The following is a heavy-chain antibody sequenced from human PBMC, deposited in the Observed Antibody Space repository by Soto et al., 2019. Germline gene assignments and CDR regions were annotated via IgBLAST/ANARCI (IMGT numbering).Heavy chain of an antibody. D-gene: IGHD6-19*01. V-gene: IGHV4-59*12. CDR3: VRSPGWYKIES. CDR1: GGSISSYY. J-gene: IGHJ4*02. CDR2: IYYSGSA. Sequence: PSETLSLTCTVSGGSISSYYLSWIRQPPGKGLEYIGYIYYSGSANYSPSLESRVTLSVDKSKNQFSLKMNSMTAADTAVYFCVRSPGWYKIESWGQGILVTVSS.